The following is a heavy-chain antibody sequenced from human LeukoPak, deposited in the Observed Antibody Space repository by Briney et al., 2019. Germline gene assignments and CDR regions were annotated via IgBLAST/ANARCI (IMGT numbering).Heavy chain of an antibody. V-gene: IGHV3-74*01. CDR1: GFTFSTYW. CDR2: VNREGTTS. CDR3: ARDVDWILFDY. J-gene: IGHJ4*02. Sequence: GGSLRLSCAASGFTFSTYWMHWVRQAPGKGLVWVSRVNREGTTSAYADSVKGRFTISRDNDKNTLYLQMNSLRVEDTAVYYCARDVDWILFDYWGQGTLVTVSS. D-gene: IGHD3-9*01.